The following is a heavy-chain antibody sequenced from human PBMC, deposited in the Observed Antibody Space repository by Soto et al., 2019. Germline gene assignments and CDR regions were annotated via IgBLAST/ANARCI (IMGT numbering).Heavy chain of an antibody. CDR1: GGTFSRYT. Sequence: QVQLVQSGAEVKKPGSSVKVSCKASGGTFSRYTISWVRQAPGQGLEWMGRIIPILDIPNYAQNFQGRVPITADKSTSTAYMELSSLRSDDTAVYYCASHFTGVLVLGSSPPGGDNYGWDVWGQGTTVTVSS. V-gene: IGHV1-69*02. CDR3: ASHFTGVLVLGSSPPGGDNYGWDV. J-gene: IGHJ6*02. D-gene: IGHD2-8*02. CDR2: IIPILDIP.